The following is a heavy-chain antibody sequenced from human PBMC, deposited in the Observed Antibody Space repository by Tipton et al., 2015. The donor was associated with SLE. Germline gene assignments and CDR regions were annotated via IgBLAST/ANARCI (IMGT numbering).Heavy chain of an antibody. CDR2: MNPNSGNT. J-gene: IGHJ5*02. D-gene: IGHD6-13*01. Sequence: QLVQSGPEVKKPGASVKVSCKASGYTFTSYDINWVRQATGQGLEWMGWMNPNSGNTGYAQKFQGRVTITRNTSISTAYMELSSLRSEDTAVYYCVRAHSSSWYYFDPWGQGTLVTVSS. CDR1: GYTFTSYD. V-gene: IGHV1-8*02. CDR3: VRAHSSSWYYFDP.